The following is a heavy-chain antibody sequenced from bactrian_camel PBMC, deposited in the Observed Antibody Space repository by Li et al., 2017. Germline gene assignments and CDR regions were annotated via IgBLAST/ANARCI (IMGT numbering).Heavy chain of an antibody. CDR3: VADKRYGRCSLRYEFGY. CDR2: IDSDGRT. V-gene: IGHV3S53*01. Sequence: HVQLVESGGGLVQPGGSLRLSCVASGYTYNAAVFGWFRQVPGKERERVAAIDSDGRTSYADSVKGRFTISQDKAKSTLYLQMNSLKPEDTAVFYCVADKRYGRCSLRYEFGYWGRETQVTVS. J-gene: IGHJ4*01. CDR1: GYTYNAAV. D-gene: IGHD3*01.